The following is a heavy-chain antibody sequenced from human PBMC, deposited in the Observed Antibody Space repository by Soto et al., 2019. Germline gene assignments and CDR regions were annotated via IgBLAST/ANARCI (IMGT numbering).Heavy chain of an antibody. CDR1: GGSFSGYY. V-gene: IGHV4-34*01. CDR3: ARGITMVRGRWFDP. CDR2: INHSGST. Sequence: QVQLQQWGAGLLKPSETLSLTCAVYGGSFSGYYWSWIRQPPGKGLEWIGEINHSGSTNYNPSLKCRVTISVDPSKNQFSLKLSSVTAADTAVYYCARGITMVRGRWFDPWGQGTLVTVSS. J-gene: IGHJ5*02. D-gene: IGHD3-10*01.